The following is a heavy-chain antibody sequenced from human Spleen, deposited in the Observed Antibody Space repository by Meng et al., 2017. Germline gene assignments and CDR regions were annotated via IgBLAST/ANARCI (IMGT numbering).Heavy chain of an antibody. Sequence: SGPTLVKPTQTLTLTCTFSGFSLSTSGVGVGWIRQPPGKALEWLALIYWDGDERYSPSLKNRLTLTKDTSKNQVVLTMTNMDPVDTATYYCAHRTYYGSGPFYFDYWGQGTLVTVSS. CDR3: AHRTYYGSGPFYFDY. D-gene: IGHD3-10*01. CDR1: GFSLSTSGVG. V-gene: IGHV2-5*02. J-gene: IGHJ4*02. CDR2: IYWDGDE.